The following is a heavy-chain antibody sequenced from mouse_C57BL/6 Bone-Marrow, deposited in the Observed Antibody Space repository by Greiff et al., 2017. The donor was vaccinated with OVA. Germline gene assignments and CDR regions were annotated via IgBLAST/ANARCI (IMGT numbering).Heavy chain of an antibody. J-gene: IGHJ4*01. CDR1: GYTFTSYG. Sequence: VQLQQSGAELARPGASVKLSCKASGYTFTSYGISWVKQRTGQGLEWIGVIYPRSGNTYYNEKFKGKATLTADKSSSTAYMELRSLTSEDSAVYFCAISQLRRYYAMDYWGQGTSVTVSS. V-gene: IGHV1-81*01. CDR2: IYPRSGNT. CDR3: AISQLRRYYAMDY.